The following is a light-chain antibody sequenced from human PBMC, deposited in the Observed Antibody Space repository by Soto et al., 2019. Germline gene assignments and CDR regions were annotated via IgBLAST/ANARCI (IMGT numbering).Light chain of an antibody. J-gene: IGKJ4*01. Sequence: DIPMTQSPSYLSASVGDRDTITYQASQDISNYINWYQQKQGKAPQLLIYAATNLETGVPSRFSGSGSGTAFTLTISSLQPGDLGTYFCQQYDDLPLTFGGATKVELK. CDR1: QDISNY. V-gene: IGKV1-33*01. CDR3: QQYDDLPLT. CDR2: AAT.